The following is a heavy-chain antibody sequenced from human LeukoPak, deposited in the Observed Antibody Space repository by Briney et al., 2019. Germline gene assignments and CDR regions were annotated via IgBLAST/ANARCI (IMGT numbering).Heavy chain of an antibody. V-gene: IGHV3-23*01. CDR2: ITTGDGNT. CDR3: AKDGGLWVSAHWGDS. D-gene: IGHD7-27*01. J-gene: IGHJ4*02. CDR1: GFTFSSYT. Sequence: GGSLRLSCAASGFTFSSYTMSWVRQAPGKGLEWVSTITTGDGNTYYADSVKGRFTVSRDNSKNTLFLQMNSLRAEDTAVYYCAKDGGLWVSAHWGDSWGRGTLVTVSS.